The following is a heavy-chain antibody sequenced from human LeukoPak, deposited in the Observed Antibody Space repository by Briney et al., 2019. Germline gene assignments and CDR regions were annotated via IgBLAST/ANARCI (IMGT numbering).Heavy chain of an antibody. CDR3: ARAARPRKAYYFDC. J-gene: IGHJ4*02. V-gene: IGHV1-69*06. CDR1: GGTFGSYA. Sequence: SVKVSCKASGGTFGSYAISWVRQAPGQGLEWMGGIIPIFGTANYAQKFQGRVTITADKSTSTAYMELSSLRSEDTAVYYCARAARPRKAYYFDCWGQGTLVTVSS. CDR2: IIPIFGTA. D-gene: IGHD6-6*01.